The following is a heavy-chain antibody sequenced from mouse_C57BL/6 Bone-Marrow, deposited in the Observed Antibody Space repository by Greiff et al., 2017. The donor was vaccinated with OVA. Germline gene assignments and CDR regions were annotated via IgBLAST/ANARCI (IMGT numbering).Heavy chain of an antibody. Sequence: EVQLQQSGAELVRPGASVKLSCTASGFNIKDDYMHWVKQRPEQGLEWIGWIDPENGDTEYASKFQGKATITADTSSNTAYLQLSSLTPEDTAVYYCTRGRDWYFDVWGTGTTVTVSS. CDR3: TRGRDWYFDV. CDR1: GFNIKDDY. V-gene: IGHV14-4*01. CDR2: IDPENGDT. J-gene: IGHJ1*03.